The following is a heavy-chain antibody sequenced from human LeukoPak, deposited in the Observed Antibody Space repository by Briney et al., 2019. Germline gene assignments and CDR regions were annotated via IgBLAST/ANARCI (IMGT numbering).Heavy chain of an antibody. D-gene: IGHD3-22*01. J-gene: IGHJ4*02. CDR3: ARAGYDSSGYSTYYFDY. CDR1: GGSISSGGYY. CDR2: IYYSGST. Sequence: NPSETLSLTCTVSGGSISSGGYYWRWIRQHPGKGLEWIGYIYYSGSTYYNPSPKSRVTISIDTSKNQFSLKLSSVTAADTAVYYCARAGYDSSGYSTYYFDYWGQGTLVTVSS. V-gene: IGHV4-31*03.